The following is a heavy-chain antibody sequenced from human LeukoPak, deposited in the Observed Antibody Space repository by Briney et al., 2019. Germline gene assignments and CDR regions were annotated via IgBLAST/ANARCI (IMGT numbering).Heavy chain of an antibody. Sequence: SETLSLTCTVSGGSISSSSYYWGWIRQPPGKGLEWIGSIYYSGSTYYNPSLKSRVTISVDTSKNQFSLELSSVTAADTPVYYCASQRGGYDFWSGRDLYYFDYWGQGTLVTVSS. CDR2: IYYSGST. J-gene: IGHJ4*02. CDR1: GGSISSSSYY. CDR3: ASQRGGYDFWSGRDLYYFDY. D-gene: IGHD3-3*01. V-gene: IGHV4-39*01.